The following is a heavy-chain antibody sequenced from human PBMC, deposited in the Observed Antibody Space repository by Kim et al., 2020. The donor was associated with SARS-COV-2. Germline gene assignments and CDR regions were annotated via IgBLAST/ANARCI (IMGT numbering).Heavy chain of an antibody. D-gene: IGHD1-26*01. J-gene: IGHJ4*02. CDR3: ARLEWELGLDY. V-gene: IGHV4-39*01. CDR1: GGSISSSSYY. CDR2: IYYSGST. Sequence: SETLSLTCTVSGGSISSSSYYWGWIRQPPGKGLEWIGSIYYSGSTYYNPSLKSRVTISVDTSKNQFSLKLSSVTAADTAVYYCARLEWELGLDYWGQGTLVTVSS.